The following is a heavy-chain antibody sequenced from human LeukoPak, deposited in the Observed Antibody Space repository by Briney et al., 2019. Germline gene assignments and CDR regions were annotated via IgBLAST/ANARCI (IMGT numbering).Heavy chain of an antibody. V-gene: IGHV3-23*01. Sequence: GGSLRLSCAASGFTFTGYAMSWVRQAPGKGLEWVSAISGGAGRTYYADSVKGRFTISRDNAKNSLYLQMNSLRAEDTAVYYCARDRSHYYDSSGYSDYFDYWGQGTLVTVSS. CDR1: GFTFTGYA. J-gene: IGHJ4*02. CDR3: ARDRSHYYDSSGYSDYFDY. CDR2: ISGGAGRT. D-gene: IGHD3-22*01.